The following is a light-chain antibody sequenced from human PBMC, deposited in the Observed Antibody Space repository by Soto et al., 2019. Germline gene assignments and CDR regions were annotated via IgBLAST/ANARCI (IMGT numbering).Light chain of an antibody. V-gene: IGLV2-11*01. J-gene: IGLJ2*01. CDR1: SNNIGNYNY. CDR3: CSYAGSYNVV. Sequence: QSALTQPRSVSGSPGQSVTISCTGTSNNIGNYNYVSWYQHHPGKAPKVIIFDVTQRPSGVPDRFSGFKSGNTASLTISRLQAEDEADYYCCSYAGSYNVVFGGGTKLTVL. CDR2: DVT.